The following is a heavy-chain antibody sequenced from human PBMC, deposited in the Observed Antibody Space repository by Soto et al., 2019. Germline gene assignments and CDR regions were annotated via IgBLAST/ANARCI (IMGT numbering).Heavy chain of an antibody. CDR3: ACIYWRGESCNAQYS. J-gene: IGHJ4*02. CDR1: GYTFTSYY. V-gene: IGHV1-46*01. D-gene: IGHD2-2*01. CDR2: INPSGGNT. Sequence: GASVKVSCKASGYTFTSYYMHWVRQAPGQGLEWMGIINPSGGNTSYAQKFQGRVTMTRNTSTSTVYMELSSLRSEDTAVYYCACIYWRGESCNAQYSGARGTL.